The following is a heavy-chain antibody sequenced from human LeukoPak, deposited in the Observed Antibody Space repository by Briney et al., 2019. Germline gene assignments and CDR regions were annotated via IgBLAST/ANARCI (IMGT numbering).Heavy chain of an antibody. D-gene: IGHD3-22*01. CDR2: INYSGST. CDR1: GDSISSSGYY. Sequence: PSETLSLTCTVSGDSISSSGYYWGWIRQPPGKGLEWIGSINYSGSTYYNPSRRSRLTISVDASKNQFSLNLRSLTAADTAVYYCARGRQEVSMIVVVMTAVSYYLDVWGKGTTVTVS. V-gene: IGHV4-39*07. CDR3: ARGRQEVSMIVVVMTAVSYYLDV. J-gene: IGHJ6*03.